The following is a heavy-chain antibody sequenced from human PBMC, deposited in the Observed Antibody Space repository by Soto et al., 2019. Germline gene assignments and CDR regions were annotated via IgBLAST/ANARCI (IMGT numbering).Heavy chain of an antibody. D-gene: IGHD3-16*01. CDR2: ISYDGSDK. J-gene: IGHJ5*02. CDR3: AKTAGYDYVWGSSGLDP. Sequence: QVQLVESGGGVVQPGRSLKLSCAASGFTFSSYGMHWVRQAPGKGLEWVAVISYDGSDKYYADSVKGRFTISRDDSKNTLYLQMYTLRAEDTAVYYCAKTAGYDYVWGSSGLDPWGQGTLVTVSS. V-gene: IGHV3-30*18. CDR1: GFTFSSYG.